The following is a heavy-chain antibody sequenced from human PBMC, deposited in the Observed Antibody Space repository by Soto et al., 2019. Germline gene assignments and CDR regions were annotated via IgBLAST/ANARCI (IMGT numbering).Heavy chain of an antibody. Sequence: EVQLVESGGGLVKPGGSLRLSCAACGFTFSSYSMNWVRQAPGKGLEWVSSISSSSSYIYYADSVKGRFTISRDNAKNSLYLQMNSLRAEDTAVYFCARAPYYYDSRGYYAYWGQGTLVTVSS. CDR1: GFTFSSYS. J-gene: IGHJ4*02. V-gene: IGHV3-21*01. CDR2: ISSSSSYI. CDR3: ARAPYYYDSRGYYAY. D-gene: IGHD3-22*01.